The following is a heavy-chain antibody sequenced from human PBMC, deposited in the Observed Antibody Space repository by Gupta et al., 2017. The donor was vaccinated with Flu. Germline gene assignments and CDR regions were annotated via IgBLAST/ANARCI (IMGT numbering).Heavy chain of an antibody. V-gene: IGHV3-33*01. CDR3: ARGADRDSDAQLSWLDP. D-gene: IGHD3-22*01. J-gene: IGHJ5*02. CDR2: IWYDGSNE. CDR1: GFTFISYA. Sequence: QVQLVESGGGVVQPGRSLRLSCAASGFTFISYAMHWVRQAPGKGLEWVAGIWYDGSNEYYAAAVKGRFTVSRDNYKKTRELQMNSLRAEDTGVYYCARGADRDSDAQLSWLDPWGQVSLVTVSS.